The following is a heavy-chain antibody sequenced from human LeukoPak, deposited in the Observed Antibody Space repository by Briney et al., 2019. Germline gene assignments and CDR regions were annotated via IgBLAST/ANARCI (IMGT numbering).Heavy chain of an antibody. V-gene: IGHV4-59*01. CDR3: ARTTMVRGTYYMDV. D-gene: IGHD3-10*01. CDR2: IYYSGCT. Sequence: PSETLSLTCTVSGGSISSYYWSWIRQPPGKGLEWIGYIYYSGCTNYNPSLKSRVTISVDTSKHQFSLKLSSVTAADTAVYYCARTTMVRGTYYMDVWGKGTTVTISS. J-gene: IGHJ6*03. CDR1: GGSISSYY.